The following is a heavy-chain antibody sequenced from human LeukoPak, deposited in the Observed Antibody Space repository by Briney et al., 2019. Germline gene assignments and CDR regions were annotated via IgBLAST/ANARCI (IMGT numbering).Heavy chain of an antibody. CDR1: GGTFSSYA. J-gene: IGHJ5*02. Sequence: SVKVSCKASGGTFSSYAISWVRQALGQGLEWMGGIIPIFGTANYAQKFQGRVTITADESTSTAYMELSSLRSEDTAVCYCARALITIFGVVKYNWFDPWGQGTLVTVSS. V-gene: IGHV1-69*01. CDR2: IIPIFGTA. CDR3: ARALITIFGVVKYNWFDP. D-gene: IGHD3-3*01.